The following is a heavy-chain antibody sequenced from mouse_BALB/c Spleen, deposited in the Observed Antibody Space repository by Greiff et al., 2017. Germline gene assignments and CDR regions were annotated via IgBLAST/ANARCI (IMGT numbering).Heavy chain of an antibody. Sequence: LQQPGSELVRPGASVKLSCKASGYTFTSYWMHWVKQRPGQGLEWIGNIYPGSGSTNYDEKFKSKATLTVDTSSSTAYMQLSSLTSEDSAVYYCTSPIYYDYDVGYWGQGTTLTVSS. J-gene: IGHJ2*01. V-gene: IGHV1S22*01. CDR1: GYTFTSYW. CDR3: TSPIYYDYDVGY. CDR2: IYPGSGST. D-gene: IGHD2-4*01.